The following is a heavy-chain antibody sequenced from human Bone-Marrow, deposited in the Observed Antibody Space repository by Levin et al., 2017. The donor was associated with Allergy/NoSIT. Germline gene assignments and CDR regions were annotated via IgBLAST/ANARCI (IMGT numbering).Heavy chain of an antibody. Sequence: SLKISCTGSGFTFGDYAMHWVRQAPGKGLEWVSSISWNSGTTDYVDSVKGRFTISRDNVKNSLFLQMNSLRAEDTAFYYCAKADYYPYYIEYWGQGTLVAVSS. V-gene: IGHV3-9*01. D-gene: IGHD3-22*01. J-gene: IGHJ4*02. CDR1: GFTFGDYA. CDR2: ISWNSGTT. CDR3: AKADYYPYYIEY.